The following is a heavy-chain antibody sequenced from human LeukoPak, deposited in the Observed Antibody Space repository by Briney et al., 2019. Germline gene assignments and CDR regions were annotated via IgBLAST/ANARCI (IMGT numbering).Heavy chain of an antibody. J-gene: IGHJ3*02. CDR3: AKVRSGYDYDAFDI. CDR1: GFTFSSYA. D-gene: IGHD5-12*01. V-gene: IGHV3-23*01. Sequence: GGSLRLSCAASGFTFSSYAMSWVRQAPGKGLEWVSAISRSADSTYYADSVKGRFTISRDNSKNTLYLQMNSLRAEDTAVYYCAKVRSGYDYDAFDIWGQGTMVTVSS. CDR2: ISRSADST.